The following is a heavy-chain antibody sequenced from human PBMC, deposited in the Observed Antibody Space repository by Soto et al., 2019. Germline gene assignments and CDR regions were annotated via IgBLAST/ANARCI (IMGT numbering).Heavy chain of an antibody. V-gene: IGHV4-59*01. D-gene: IGHD2-15*01. CDR3: ARIVMTDCSGGSCYLSRFDP. J-gene: IGHJ5*02. Sequence: QVQLQESGPGLVKPSETLSLTCTVSGGSISSYYWSWIRQPPGKGLEWIGYIYYSGSTNYNPSLKSRVTISVDTSKNQFSLKLSSVTAADTAVYYCARIVMTDCSGGSCYLSRFDPWGQGTLVTVSS. CDR1: GGSISSYY. CDR2: IYYSGST.